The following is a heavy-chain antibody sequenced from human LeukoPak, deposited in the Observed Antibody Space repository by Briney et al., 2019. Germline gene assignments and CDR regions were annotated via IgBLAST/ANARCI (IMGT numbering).Heavy chain of an antibody. CDR3: ARDSDMVHAFDI. Sequence: SETLSLTCTVSGGSISSYYWSWIRQPPGKGLEWIGYIYYSGSTNYNPSLKSRVTISVDTSKNQFSLKLSSVTAADTAVYYCARDSDMVHAFDIWGQGTMVTVSS. D-gene: IGHD4/OR15-4a*01. CDR2: IYYSGST. CDR1: GGSISSYY. V-gene: IGHV4-59*01. J-gene: IGHJ3*02.